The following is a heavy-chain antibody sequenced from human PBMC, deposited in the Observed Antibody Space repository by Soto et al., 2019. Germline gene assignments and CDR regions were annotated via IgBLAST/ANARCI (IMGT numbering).Heavy chain of an antibody. Sequence: LRLSCAASGFTFSNYAMSWVRQAPGKGLEWVSGIGGRGTSSYYADSVKGRFATSRDNSYNTLFLQLHSLRAEDTAVYYCAKSRYADSSGDYYDFWGQGTRVTVSS. D-gene: IGHD3-22*01. CDR2: IGGRGTSS. V-gene: IGHV3-23*01. CDR3: AKSRYADSSGDYYDF. CDR1: GFTFSNYA. J-gene: IGHJ4*02.